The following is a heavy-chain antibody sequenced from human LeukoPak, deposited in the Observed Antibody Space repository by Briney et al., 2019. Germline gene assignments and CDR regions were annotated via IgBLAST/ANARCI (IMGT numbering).Heavy chain of an antibody. J-gene: IGHJ4*02. D-gene: IGHD2/OR15-2a*01. CDR1: GGSISHYY. CDR2: IYYSGST. V-gene: IGHV4-59*12. CDR3: ARRGGYYFSAVVLETPYYFDY. Sequence: PSETLSLTCTVSGGSISHYYWSWIRQPPGMGLEWIGYIYYSGSTNYNPSLKSRVTISVDTSKNQFSLKLSSVTAADTAVYYCARRGGYYFSAVVLETPYYFDYWGQGTLVTVSS.